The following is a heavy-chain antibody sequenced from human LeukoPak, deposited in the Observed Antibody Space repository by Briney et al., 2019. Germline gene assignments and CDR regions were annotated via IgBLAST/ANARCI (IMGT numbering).Heavy chain of an antibody. D-gene: IGHD3-16*02. J-gene: IGHJ4*02. CDR1: GFTFSSYS. Sequence: PGGSLRLSCAASGFTFSSYSMNWVRQAPGKGLEWVSSISSSSSYIYYADSVKGRFTISRDNAKNSLYLQMNSLRAEDTAVYYCAKDRYLEPQCFDYWGQGTLVTGS. CDR3: AKDRYLEPQCFDY. V-gene: IGHV3-21*04. CDR2: ISSSSSYI.